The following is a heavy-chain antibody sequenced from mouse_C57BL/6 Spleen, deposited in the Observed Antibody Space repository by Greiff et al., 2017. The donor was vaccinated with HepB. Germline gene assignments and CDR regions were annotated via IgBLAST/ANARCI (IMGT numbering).Heavy chain of an antibody. V-gene: IGHV5-4*01. D-gene: IGHD4-1*01. CDR3: AREGTGNFDY. CDR2: ISDGGSYT. J-gene: IGHJ2*01. Sequence: DVQLVESGGGLVKPGGSLKLSCAASGFTFSSYAMSWVRQTPEKRLEWVATISDGGSYTYYPDNVKGRFTISRDNAKNNLYLQMSHLKSEDTAMYYCAREGTGNFDYWGQGTTLTVSS. CDR1: GFTFSSYA.